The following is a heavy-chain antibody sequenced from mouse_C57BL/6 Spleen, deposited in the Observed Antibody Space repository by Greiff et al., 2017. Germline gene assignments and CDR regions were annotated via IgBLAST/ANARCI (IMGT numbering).Heavy chain of an antibody. J-gene: IGHJ3*01. CDR1: GYTFTSYW. CDR3: ARENWDPTWFAY. Sequence: QVQLQQPGAELVKPGASVKMSCKASGYTFTSYWITWVKQRPGQGLEWIGDIYPGSGSTNYNEKFKSKATLTVDTSSSTAYMQQSSLRSEDYAVYDCARENWDPTWFAYWGQGTLITVSA. D-gene: IGHD4-1*01. CDR2: IYPGSGST. V-gene: IGHV1-55*01.